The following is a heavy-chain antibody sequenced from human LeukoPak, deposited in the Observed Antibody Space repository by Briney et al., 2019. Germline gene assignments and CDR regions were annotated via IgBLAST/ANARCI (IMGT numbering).Heavy chain of an antibody. J-gene: IGHJ4*02. CDR2: INAGNGNT. V-gene: IGHV1-3*01. CDR1: GYTFTSYA. CDR3: ARVAYSSGWYFFDY. Sequence: ASVKVSCKAPGYTFTSYAMHWVRQAPGQRLEWMGWINAGNGNTKYSQKFQGRVTITRDTSASTAYMELSSLRSEDTAVYYCARVAYSSGWYFFDYWGQGTLVTVSS. D-gene: IGHD6-19*01.